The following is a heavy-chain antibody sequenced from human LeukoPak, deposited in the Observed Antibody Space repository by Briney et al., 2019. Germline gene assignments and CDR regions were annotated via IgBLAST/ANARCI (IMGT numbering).Heavy chain of an antibody. V-gene: IGHV3-53*01. CDR2: VYSGDSK. D-gene: IGHD4-17*01. CDR1: GFTVSNNY. Sequence: GGFLRLSCAASGFTVSNNYMIWVRQAPGKGLEWVSVVYSGDSKDYADSVKGRFTISRDNSKNTLDLQMNSLRAKDTAVYYCARARGYGDPIDYWGQGTLVTVSS. J-gene: IGHJ4*02. CDR3: ARARGYGDPIDY.